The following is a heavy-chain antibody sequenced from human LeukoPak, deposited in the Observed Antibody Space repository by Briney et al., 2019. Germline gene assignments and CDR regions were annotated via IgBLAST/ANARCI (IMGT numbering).Heavy chain of an antibody. J-gene: IGHJ3*02. CDR1: GYTFTNYG. Sequence: ASGKVSCKASGYTFTNYGLNWVRQAPGQGREWMGWISPYNGNTDYAQKLQGRLSMTTDTSTSTASMELRSLTSDDTALYYCARDSTSGWYSSGNDAFDIWGQGTMVTVSS. D-gene: IGHD6-19*01. CDR3: ARDSTSGWYSSGNDAFDI. CDR2: ISPYNGNT. V-gene: IGHV1-18*01.